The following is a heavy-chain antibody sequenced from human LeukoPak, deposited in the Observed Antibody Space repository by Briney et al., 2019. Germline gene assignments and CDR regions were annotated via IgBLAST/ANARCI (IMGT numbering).Heavy chain of an antibody. CDR2: IIPIFGTA. D-gene: IGHD3-9*01. CDR3: AKDWHILTGRNCFDP. J-gene: IGHJ5*02. V-gene: IGHV1-69*05. Sequence: GASVKVSCKASGGTFSSYAISWVRQAPGQGLEWMGGIIPIFGTANYAQKFQGRVTMSTDTSTSTAYMELRSLRFDDTAIYYCAKDWHILTGRNCFDPWGQGTLVIVSS. CDR1: GGTFSSYA.